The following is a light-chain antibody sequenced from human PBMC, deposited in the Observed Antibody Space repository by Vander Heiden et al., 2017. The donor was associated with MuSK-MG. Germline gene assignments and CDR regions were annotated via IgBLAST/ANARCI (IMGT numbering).Light chain of an antibody. CDR2: AAS. Sequence: DIQLTQSPSFLSASVGDRVTITCRASQDISGYLAWYQQRPGKAPKLLIYAASTLQGGVPSRFSGTESGTEFTLTISSRQPEDFATYYCQQVVTYPRVTFGHGTKVDIK. CDR3: QQVVTYPRVT. V-gene: IGKV1-9*01. J-gene: IGKJ3*01. CDR1: QDISGY.